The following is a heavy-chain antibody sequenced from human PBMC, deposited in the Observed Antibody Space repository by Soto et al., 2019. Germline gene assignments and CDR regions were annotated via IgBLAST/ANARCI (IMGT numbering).Heavy chain of an antibody. Sequence: QVQLVQSGAEVKKPGASVKVSCKASGYTFTSYGISWVRQAPGQGLEWMGWISAYNGNTNYAQKLQGRVTMTTDTPTSTAYMELRSMISDDTAVYYCARDRKYSGYGYPVSIDYWGQGTLVTVSS. CDR3: ARDRKYSGYGYPVSIDY. CDR1: GYTFTSYG. CDR2: ISAYNGNT. D-gene: IGHD5-12*01. J-gene: IGHJ4*02. V-gene: IGHV1-18*01.